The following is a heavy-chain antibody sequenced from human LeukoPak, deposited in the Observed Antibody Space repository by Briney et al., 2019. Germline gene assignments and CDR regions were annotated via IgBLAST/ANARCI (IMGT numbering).Heavy chain of an antibody. V-gene: IGHV4-39*07. CDR2: IYYSGST. D-gene: IGHD5-24*01. CDR3: ARDGEMATIENYFEY. Sequence: PSETLSLTCTVSGGSISISSYYWGWIRQPPGKGLEWIGSIYYSGSTHYNPSLKSRVTISLDTSKNQFSLKLSSVTAADTAVYYCARDGEMATIENYFEYWGQGTLVTVSS. J-gene: IGHJ4*02. CDR1: GGSISISSYY.